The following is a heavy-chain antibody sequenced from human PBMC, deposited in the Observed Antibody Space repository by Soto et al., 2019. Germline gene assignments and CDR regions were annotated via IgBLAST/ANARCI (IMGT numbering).Heavy chain of an antibody. V-gene: IGHV3-21*06. CDR1: GVTLTRYS. CDR3: ARESEDLTSNFDY. J-gene: IGHJ4*02. CDR2: ISSTTNYI. Sequence: RXVSLRLSCAASGVTLTRYSMNWVRQAPGKGLEWVSSISSTTNYIYYGDSMKGRFTISRDNAKNSLYLEMNSLRAEDTAVYYCARESEDLTSNFDYWAQGTLVTGSS.